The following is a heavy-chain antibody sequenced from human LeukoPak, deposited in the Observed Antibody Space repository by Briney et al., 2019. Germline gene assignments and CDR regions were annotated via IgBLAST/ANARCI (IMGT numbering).Heavy chain of an antibody. J-gene: IGHJ4*02. CDR1: GFTFSSYA. CDR3: AGDYSGGTNYGSGSYPDQPDY. V-gene: IGHV3-30-3*01. CDR2: ISYDGSNK. D-gene: IGHD3-10*01. Sequence: PGGSLRLSCAASGFTFSSYAMHWVRQAPGKGLEWVAVISYDGSNKYYADSVKDRFTISRDNSKNTLYLQMNSLRAEDTAVYYCAGDYSGGTNYGSGSYPDQPDYWGQGTLVTVSS.